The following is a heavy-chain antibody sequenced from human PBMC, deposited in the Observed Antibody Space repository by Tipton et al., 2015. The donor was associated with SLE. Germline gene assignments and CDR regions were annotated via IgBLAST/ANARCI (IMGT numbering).Heavy chain of an antibody. Sequence: TLSLTCTVSGGSISSYYWSWIRQPPGKGLEWIGYIYYSGSTYYNPSLKSRVTISVDTSKNQFSLKLSSVTAADTAVYYCARGDGYSQDYWGQGTLVTVSS. CDR2: IYYSGST. CDR3: ARGDGYSQDY. CDR1: GGSISSYY. V-gene: IGHV4-59*12. D-gene: IGHD5-24*01. J-gene: IGHJ4*02.